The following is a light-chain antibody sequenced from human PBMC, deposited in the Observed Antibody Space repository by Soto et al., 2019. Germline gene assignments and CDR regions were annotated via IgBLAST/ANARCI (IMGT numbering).Light chain of an antibody. J-gene: IGKJ1*01. CDR1: QSISSW. CDR2: DAS. Sequence: DCQSNQSHSTLSASVGDRVTITCRASQSISSWLAWYQQKPGKAPKLLIYDASSLESGVPSRFSGSGSGTEFTLTISRLQPDDFATYYCQQYNSYWTFGQGTKVDIK. CDR3: QQYNSYWT. V-gene: IGKV1-5*01.